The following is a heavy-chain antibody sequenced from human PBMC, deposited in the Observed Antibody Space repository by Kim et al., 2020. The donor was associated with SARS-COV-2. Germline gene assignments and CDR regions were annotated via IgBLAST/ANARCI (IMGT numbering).Heavy chain of an antibody. Sequence: GGSLRLSCAASGFTFSSYGMHWVRQAPGKGLEWVAVIWYDGSNKYYADSVKGRFTISRDNSKNTLYLQMNSLRAEDTAVYYCAREGYYDSSGYLTPFDYWGQGTLVTVSS. D-gene: IGHD3-22*01. CDR3: AREGYYDSSGYLTPFDY. V-gene: IGHV3-33*01. J-gene: IGHJ4*02. CDR2: IWYDGSNK. CDR1: GFTFSSYG.